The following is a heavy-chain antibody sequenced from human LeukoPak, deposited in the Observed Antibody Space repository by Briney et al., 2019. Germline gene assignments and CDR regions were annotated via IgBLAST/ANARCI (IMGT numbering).Heavy chain of an antibody. V-gene: IGHV4-39*01. CDR1: GASISSSSYY. CDR2: IFYAGST. Sequence: SETLSLTCTVSGASISSSSYYWGWIRQPPGKGLEWIWTIFYAGSTYYNPSLKSRVTMSVDTSKNQFSLKLNSVTAADTAVYYCVRQSGSVYVPVDYWGQGTLVTVSS. CDR3: VRQSGSVYVPVDY. D-gene: IGHD3-10*02. J-gene: IGHJ4*02.